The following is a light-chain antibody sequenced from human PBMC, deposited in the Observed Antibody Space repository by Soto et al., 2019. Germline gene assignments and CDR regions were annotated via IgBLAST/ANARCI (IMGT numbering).Light chain of an antibody. J-gene: IGKJ3*01. CDR1: QSVTSSY. CDR2: GAS. Sequence: EIVLTQSPGTLSLSPGERATLTCRAIQSVTSSYLAWYQQKPGQAPRLLMYGASSRATGIPDRFSGSGSGTDFTLTISRLEPEDFAVYYCQQYGSSPLTFGPGTKVDIK. CDR3: QQYGSSPLT. V-gene: IGKV3-20*01.